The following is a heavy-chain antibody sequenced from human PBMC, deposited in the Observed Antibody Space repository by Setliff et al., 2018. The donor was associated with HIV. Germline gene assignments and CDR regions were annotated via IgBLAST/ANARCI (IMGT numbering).Heavy chain of an antibody. D-gene: IGHD2-15*01. Sequence: QPGGSLRLSCVASGFTFNSYWMYWVRQAPGKGLVCVSRVNNDGTDTTYADSVKGRFTISRDNAKSTVYLQMGSLSADDTAVYYCARGGFNQAFDIWGQGTMVTVSS. V-gene: IGHV3-74*01. CDR2: VNNDGTDT. CDR1: GFTFNSYW. J-gene: IGHJ3*02. CDR3: ARGGFNQAFDI.